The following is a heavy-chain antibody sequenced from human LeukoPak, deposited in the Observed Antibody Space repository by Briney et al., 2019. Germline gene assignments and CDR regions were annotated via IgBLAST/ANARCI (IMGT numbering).Heavy chain of an antibody. V-gene: IGHV1-2*02. D-gene: IGHD5-12*01. J-gene: IGHJ4*02. CDR2: ISPNSGDT. CDR3: ARLKWPTDY. Sequence: EASVKVSCKPSGYTFTDFFLHWVRQAPGQGLEWMGWISPNSGDTNYAQKFQGRVTMTRDTSISTVFLDLDRLTSDDTAIYYCARLKWPTDYWGQGTLVTVSS. CDR1: GYTFTDFF.